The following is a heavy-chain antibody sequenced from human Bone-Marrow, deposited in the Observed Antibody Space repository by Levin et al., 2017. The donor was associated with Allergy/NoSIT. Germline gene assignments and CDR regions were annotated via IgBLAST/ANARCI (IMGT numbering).Heavy chain of an antibody. Sequence: NPSETLSLTCTVSGGSISSYYWSWIRQPPGKGLEWIGYIYYSGSTNYNPSLKSRVTISVDTSKNQFSLKLSSVTAADTAVYYCARGTRSPELIVVVPAAITRYYYGMDVWGQGTTVTVSS. V-gene: IGHV4-59*01. CDR1: GGSISSYY. J-gene: IGHJ6*02. CDR3: ARGTRSPELIVVVPAAITRYYYGMDV. CDR2: IYYSGST. D-gene: IGHD2-2*01.